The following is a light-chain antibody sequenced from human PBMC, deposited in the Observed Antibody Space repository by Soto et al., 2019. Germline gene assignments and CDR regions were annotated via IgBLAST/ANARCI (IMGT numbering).Light chain of an antibody. V-gene: IGLV2-14*01. CDR3: SSYTSSSTRV. J-gene: IGLJ3*02. Sequence: QSALTQPASVSGSPGQSITISCTGTSSDVSGYNYVSWYQQQPGKAPKLMIYEVSNRPSGVSNRCSGSKSGNTASLPISGRQAEDEADYYCSSYTSSSTRVFGGGTKLTVL. CDR2: EVS. CDR1: SSDVSGYNY.